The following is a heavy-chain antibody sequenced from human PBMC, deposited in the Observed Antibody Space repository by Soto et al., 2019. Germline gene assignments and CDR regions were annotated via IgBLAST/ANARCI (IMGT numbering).Heavy chain of an antibody. V-gene: IGHV5-10-1*01. D-gene: IGHD1-1*01. CDR2: IEPSNSYT. CDR1: GYSFTTHW. J-gene: IGHJ6*02. CDR3: ARRLSGPKEEYNAYYFYGLDV. Sequence: GEALKISCQGCGYSFTTHWITWVRQTPGKGLEWMGRIEPSNSYTNYSPSFQGHVTISVDRSMGTAYLQWSRLEASDNGIYYCARRLSGPKEEYNAYYFYGLDVWGQGTKVTVSS.